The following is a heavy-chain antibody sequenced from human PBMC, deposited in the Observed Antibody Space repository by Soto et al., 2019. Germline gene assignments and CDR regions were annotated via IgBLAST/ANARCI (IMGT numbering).Heavy chain of an antibody. CDR3: ASSSSWYPGNFDY. Sequence: QVQLQQWGAGLLKPSETLSLTCAVYGGSFSGYYWSWIRQPPGKGLEWIGEINHSGSTNYNPSLKSRVTISVDTSKNQFSLKLSSGPAADTAVYYCASSSSWYPGNFDYWGQGTLVTVSS. J-gene: IGHJ4*02. CDR1: GGSFSGYY. CDR2: INHSGST. V-gene: IGHV4-34*01. D-gene: IGHD6-13*01.